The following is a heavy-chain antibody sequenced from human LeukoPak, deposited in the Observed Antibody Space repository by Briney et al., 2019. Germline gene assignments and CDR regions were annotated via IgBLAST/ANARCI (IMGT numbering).Heavy chain of an antibody. CDR2: ITSNGGST. V-gene: IGHV3-64*01. D-gene: IGHD3-10*01. J-gene: IGHJ4*02. CDR3: ARGSSGKYDY. Sequence: PGGSLRLSCAASGFTFSSYAMHWVRQAPGKGLEYVSAITSNGGSTYYVNSVKGRFTISRDNSKNTLYLQMGSLRAEDMAVYYCARGSSGKYDYWGQGTLVTVSS. CDR1: GFTFSSYA.